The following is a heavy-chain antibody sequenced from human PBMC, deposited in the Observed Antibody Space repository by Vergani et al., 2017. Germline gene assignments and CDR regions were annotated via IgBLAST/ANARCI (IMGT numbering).Heavy chain of an antibody. D-gene: IGHD3-3*01. CDR1: GFSLTTGGEG. J-gene: IGHJ3*01. V-gene: IGHV2-5*01. CDR2: VYLNDDK. Sequence: QITLRESGPTLVKPTQTLTLTCTFSGFSLTTGGEGVGWIRQPPGRALEWLAFVYLNDDKPYSPSLKSRVTITKDTSKNEVILTMATMDPVDTATYYCVRRLGYDVWDGGFYVWG. CDR3: VRRLGYDVWDGGFYV.